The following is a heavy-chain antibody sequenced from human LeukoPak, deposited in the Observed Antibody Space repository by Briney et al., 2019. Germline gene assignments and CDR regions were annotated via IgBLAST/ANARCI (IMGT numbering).Heavy chain of an antibody. CDR2: ISSSGSTI. V-gene: IGHV3-11*01. J-gene: IGHJ4*02. CDR1: GFTFSDYY. Sequence: GGSLRLSCAASGFTFSDYYMSWIRQAPGKGLEWVSYISSSGSTIYYADSVKGRFTISRDNAKNSLFLQMNSLRAEDTAVYYCARVRAQGFSGSAAGWELRSPYYFDYWGQGTLVTVSS. D-gene: IGHD1-26*01. CDR3: ARVRAQGFSGSAAGWELRSPYYFDY.